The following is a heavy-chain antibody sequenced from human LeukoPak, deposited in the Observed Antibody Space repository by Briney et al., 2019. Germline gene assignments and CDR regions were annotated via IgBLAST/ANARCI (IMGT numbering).Heavy chain of an antibody. CDR1: GFTVSSNY. D-gene: IGHD3-10*01. CDR2: IYSGGST. J-gene: IGHJ4*02. Sequence: GGSLRLSCAASGFTVSSNYMSWVRQAPGKGLEWVSVIYSGGSTYYADSVKGRFTISRDNSKNTLYLQMNSLRAEDTAVYYCARGASLLWFGERYFDYWGQGTLVTVSS. CDR3: ARGASLLWFGERYFDY. V-gene: IGHV3-66*01.